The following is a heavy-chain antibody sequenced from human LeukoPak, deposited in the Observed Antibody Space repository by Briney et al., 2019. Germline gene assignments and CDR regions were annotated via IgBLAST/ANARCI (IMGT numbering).Heavy chain of an antibody. J-gene: IGHJ4*02. Sequence: SVKVSCKASGGTFSSYAISWVRQAPGQGLEWMGGIIPIFGTANYAQKFQGRVTITADESTSTAYMELSSLRSEDTAVYYCARGYCYGGTCYSFDYWGQGTLVTVSS. D-gene: IGHD2-15*01. V-gene: IGHV1-69*01. CDR2: IIPIFGTA. CDR3: ARGYCYGGTCYSFDY. CDR1: GGTFSSYA.